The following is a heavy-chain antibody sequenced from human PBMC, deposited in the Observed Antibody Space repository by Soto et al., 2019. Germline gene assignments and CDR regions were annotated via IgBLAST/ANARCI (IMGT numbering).Heavy chain of an antibody. J-gene: IGHJ3*01. CDR1: GGSISSSSYY. CDR3: ARLHPLARVYAFDF. CDR2: IYYSGST. V-gene: IGHV4-39*01. D-gene: IGHD3-3*02. Sequence: SETLSLTCTVSGGSISSSSYYWGWIRQPPGKGLEWIGSIYYSGSTYYNPSLKSRVTISVDTSKNQFSLKLSSVTAADTAVYYCARLHPLARVYAFDFWGQGTLVTVSS.